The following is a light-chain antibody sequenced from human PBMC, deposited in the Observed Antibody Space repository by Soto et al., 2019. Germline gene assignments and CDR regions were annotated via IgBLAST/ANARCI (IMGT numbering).Light chain of an antibody. V-gene: IGKV3-15*01. CDR3: QQYTNLPRT. CDR1: RSVSSD. CDR2: GAS. J-gene: IGKJ1*01. Sequence: ESTDSLSFSPGEGASLSCRASRSVSSDLAWYHQKPGQAPRLLIYGASTRATGIPARFSGSGSGTEFTLTINSLQSEDLAVYYSQQYTNLPRTFAQGTKLDIK.